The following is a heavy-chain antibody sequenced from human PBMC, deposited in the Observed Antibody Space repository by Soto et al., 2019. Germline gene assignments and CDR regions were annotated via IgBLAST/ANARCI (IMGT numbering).Heavy chain of an antibody. CDR2: IIPIFGTA. CDR3: ARVGVVVAATPHDY. V-gene: IGHV1-69*12. D-gene: IGHD2-15*01. Sequence: QVQLVQSGAEVKKPGSSVKVSCKASGGTFSSYAISWVRQAPGQGLEWMGGIIPIFGTANYAQKFQGRVTVAAGESTSTAYMELGSLRSEDMAVYYCARVGVVVAATPHDYWGQGTLVTVSS. CDR1: GGTFSSYA. J-gene: IGHJ4*02.